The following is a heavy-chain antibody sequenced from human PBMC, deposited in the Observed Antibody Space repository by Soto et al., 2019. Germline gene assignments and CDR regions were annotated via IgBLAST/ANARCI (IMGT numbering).Heavy chain of an antibody. J-gene: IGHJ6*02. V-gene: IGHV4-30-2*01. CDR2: IYRSGSA. D-gene: IGHD3-10*01. CDR3: AVSGRGGLDV. CDR1: GGSINSGGDS. Sequence: QLQLQESGSGLVKPSQKLSLTCTVSGGSINSGGDSWSWIRQPPGKGLEWIGYIYRSGSAYYSTSLQYRVTISVDTSKNHFSLNLPCVTAADTAVYYCAVSGRGGLDVWGQGTTVTVSS.